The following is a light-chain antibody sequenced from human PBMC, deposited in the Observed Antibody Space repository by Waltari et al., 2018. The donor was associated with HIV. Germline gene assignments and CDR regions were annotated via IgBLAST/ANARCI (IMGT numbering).Light chain of an antibody. CDR3: QQYGGSPLT. J-gene: IGKJ4*01. CDR2: DAS. Sequence: EVVLTQSPGTLSLSPGERATLSCRASQSVTSRHLAWYQQKPGQAPRLLIYDASSRATGIPDRFSGGGSGTDFSLTISRLEPEDFAVYYCQQYGGSPLTFGGGTNVETK. CDR1: QSVTSRH. V-gene: IGKV3-20*01.